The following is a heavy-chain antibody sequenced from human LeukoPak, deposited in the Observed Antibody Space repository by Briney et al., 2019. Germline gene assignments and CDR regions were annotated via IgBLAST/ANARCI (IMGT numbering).Heavy chain of an antibody. Sequence: GGSLRLSCAASGFTFSSYAMSWVRQAPGKGLEWVSAISGSGGSTYYADSVKGRFTISRDNSKNTLYLQMNSLRAEDTAVYYCAKDQRYYYDSSGYSDAFDIWGQGTMVTVSS. D-gene: IGHD3-22*01. CDR3: AKDQRYYYDSSGYSDAFDI. V-gene: IGHV3-23*01. J-gene: IGHJ3*02. CDR1: GFTFSSYA. CDR2: ISGSGGST.